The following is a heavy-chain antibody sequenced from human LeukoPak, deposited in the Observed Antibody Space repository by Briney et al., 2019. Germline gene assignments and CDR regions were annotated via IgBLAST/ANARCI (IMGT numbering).Heavy chain of an antibody. V-gene: IGHV3-48*03. CDR3: ARDTPGLRY. CDR1: GFTFSSYE. J-gene: IGHJ4*02. D-gene: IGHD2-15*01. Sequence: GGSLRLSCAASGFTFSSYEMNWVRQAPGKGLDWVSYISSSGSTIYYADSVKGRFTISRDNAKNSLYLQMNSLRAEDTAVYYCARDTPGLRYWGQGTLVTVSS. CDR2: ISSSGSTI.